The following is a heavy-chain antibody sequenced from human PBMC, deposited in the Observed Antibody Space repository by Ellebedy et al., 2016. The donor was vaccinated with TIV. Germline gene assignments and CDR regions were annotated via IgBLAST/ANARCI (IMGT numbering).Heavy chain of an antibody. CDR1: GGSISSGGYY. V-gene: IGHV4-31*03. Sequence: SETLSLXXTVSGGSISSGGYYWSWIRQHPGKGLEWIGYIYYSGSTYYNPSLSSRLTISVDTSKNQFSLKLTSVTAADTAVYYCARAANTARYYFDYWGQGTLATVSS. CDR2: IYYSGST. D-gene: IGHD5-18*01. J-gene: IGHJ4*02. CDR3: ARAANTARYYFDY.